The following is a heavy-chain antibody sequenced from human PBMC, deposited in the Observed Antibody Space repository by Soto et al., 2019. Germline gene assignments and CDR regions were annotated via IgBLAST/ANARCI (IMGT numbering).Heavy chain of an antibody. Sequence: SETLSLTCTVSGGSISSGDYYWSWIRQPPGKGLEWIGYIYYSGSTYYNPSLKSRVTISVDTSKNQFSLKMSSVTAADTAVYYCAGDCSGGSCLAAFDIWGHGTMVTVSS. V-gene: IGHV4-30-4*01. J-gene: IGHJ3*02. CDR1: GGSISSGDYY. CDR2: IYYSGST. CDR3: AGDCSGGSCLAAFDI. D-gene: IGHD2-15*01.